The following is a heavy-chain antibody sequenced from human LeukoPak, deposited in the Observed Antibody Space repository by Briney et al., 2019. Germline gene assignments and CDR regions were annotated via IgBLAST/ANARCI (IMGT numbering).Heavy chain of an antibody. V-gene: IGHV3-9*01. Sequence: PGRSPRLSCAASGFTFDDYAMHWVRQAPGKGLEWVSGITWNSGPIGYADSVKGRFTITRDNAKSSLYLQMNSLRPEDTALYFCVKDREYSGYDSSGAFDSCGQGTMVTVSS. J-gene: IGHJ3*02. CDR2: ITWNSGPI. CDR3: VKDREYSGYDSSGAFDS. D-gene: IGHD5-12*01. CDR1: GFTFDDYA.